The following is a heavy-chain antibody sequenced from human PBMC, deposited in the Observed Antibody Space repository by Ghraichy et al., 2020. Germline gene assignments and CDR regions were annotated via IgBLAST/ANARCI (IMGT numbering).Heavy chain of an antibody. CDR1: GFTFSSYD. CDR3: ARSFGYTYGNTWGAFDI. D-gene: IGHD5-18*01. Sequence: GGSLRLSCAASGFTFSSYDMHWVRQGTGKGLEWVSGIGTAGDTYYLGSVKGRFTISRENAKNSLYLQMNSLRAGDTAVYYCARSFGYTYGNTWGAFDIWGQGTMVTVSS. J-gene: IGHJ3*02. V-gene: IGHV3-13*01. CDR2: IGTAGDT.